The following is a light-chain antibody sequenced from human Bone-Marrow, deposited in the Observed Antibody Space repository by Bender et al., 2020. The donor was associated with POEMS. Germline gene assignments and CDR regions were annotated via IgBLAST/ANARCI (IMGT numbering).Light chain of an antibody. CDR3: SAWDDNLSGVL. CDR2: MNN. CDR1: SSNIGSDS. Sequence: QSVLTQPPSASGTPGQRVTISCSGSSSNIGSDSVYWYQQLPGAAPKLLIFMNNQRPSGVPDRFSGSKSGTSASLAISGLRSEDEADYYCSAWDDNLSGVLFGGGTKLTVL. V-gene: IGLV1-47*01. J-gene: IGLJ2*01.